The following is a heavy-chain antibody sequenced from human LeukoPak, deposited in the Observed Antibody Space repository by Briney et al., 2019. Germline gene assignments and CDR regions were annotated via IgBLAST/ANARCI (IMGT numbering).Heavy chain of an antibody. J-gene: IGHJ4*02. CDR2: ISWRSSDI. Sequence: GGFLRLSCVASGFTLSSYNMKWVRQAPGKRLEWVSTISWRSSDIEYADSVKGRFTISRDIDKKSLYLQMNSLRAEDTAVYYCARSPGGDYFDYWGQGTLVTVSS. D-gene: IGHD3-16*01. CDR1: GFTLSSYN. CDR3: ARSPGGDYFDY. V-gene: IGHV3-21*04.